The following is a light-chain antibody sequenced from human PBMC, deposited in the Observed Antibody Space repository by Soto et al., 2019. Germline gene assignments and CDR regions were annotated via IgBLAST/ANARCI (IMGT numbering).Light chain of an antibody. Sequence: EIVMTQSPATLSVSPGERATLSCRASQSVSSALAWYQQKPGQAPRLLIYGASTRATGIPARFSGSGSGTEFTLTISSLQSEDGAVYYCQQYNNWPPYTFGQGNKLEI. CDR3: QQYNNWPPYT. CDR2: GAS. J-gene: IGKJ2*01. CDR1: QSVSSA. V-gene: IGKV3-15*01.